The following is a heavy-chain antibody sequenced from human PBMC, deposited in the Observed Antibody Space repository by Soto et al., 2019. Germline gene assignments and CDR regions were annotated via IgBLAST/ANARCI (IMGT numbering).Heavy chain of an antibody. Sequence: QVQQVQSGAEVKRPGASAKVSCKASGYTFTSYGFSWVQQAPGHGLEWMGWISGYDGSTNYAQKFQGSVTMTTDTFTSTAYMEKKSLRSDHTAVDYRAKHNSQWPNWFDPRGQGTLVTVSS. CDR3: AKHNSQWPNWFDP. CDR1: GYTFTSYG. CDR2: ISGYDGST. D-gene: IGHD1-1*01. J-gene: IGHJ5*02. V-gene: IGHV1-18*01.